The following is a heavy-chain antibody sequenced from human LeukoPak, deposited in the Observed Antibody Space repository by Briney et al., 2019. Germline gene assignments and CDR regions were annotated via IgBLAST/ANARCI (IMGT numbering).Heavy chain of an antibody. CDR2: INPSGGST. V-gene: IGHV1-46*01. D-gene: IGHD3-16*01. CDR3: ARDGTPEYDHIWGRPQLY. J-gene: IGHJ4*02. Sequence: ASVQVSCQASGYTFTRYYVHWVRQAPGQGLEWMGIINPSGGSTRYAQKFQGRATMTRDTSTSTVYMELKSLRSEDTAIYYCARDGTPEYDHIWGRPQLYWGQGTLVIVSS. CDR1: GYTFTRYY.